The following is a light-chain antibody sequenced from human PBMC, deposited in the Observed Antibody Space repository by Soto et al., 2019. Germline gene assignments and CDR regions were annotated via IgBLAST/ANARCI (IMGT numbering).Light chain of an antibody. CDR1: NSDVGSYNF. V-gene: IGLV2-8*01. CDR2: EVS. CDR3: SSYAGTNTRYL. J-gene: IGLJ1*01. Sequence: QSVLTQPPSASGSPGQSVTISCTGANSDVGSYNFVSWYHQHPGRAPKLLIYEVSKRPSGVPDRFSGSKSGNTASLTVSGLQAEDEADYYCSSYAGTNTRYLFGSGTKVTVL.